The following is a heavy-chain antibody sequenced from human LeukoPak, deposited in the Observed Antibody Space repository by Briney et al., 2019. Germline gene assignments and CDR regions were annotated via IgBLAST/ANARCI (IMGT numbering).Heavy chain of an antibody. CDR1: GYTFTSYG. CDR2: ISAYNGNT. J-gene: IGHJ4*02. D-gene: IGHD3-22*01. CDR3: ATNLQYYYDSSGSYYFDY. Sequence: ASVKVSCKASGYTFTSYGISWVRQAPGQGLEWMGWISAYNGNTNYAQKLQGRVTMTTDTSTSTAYMELRSLRSEDTAVYYCATNLQYYYDSSGSYYFDYWGQGTLVTVSS. V-gene: IGHV1-18*01.